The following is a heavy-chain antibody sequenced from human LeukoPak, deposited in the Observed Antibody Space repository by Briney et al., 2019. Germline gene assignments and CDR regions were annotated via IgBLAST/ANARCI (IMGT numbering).Heavy chain of an antibody. CDR3: AKTAAVAGGAGYFDY. Sequence: GGSLRLSCAASGFTFSSYAMSWVRQAPGKGLEWVSAISGSGGSTYYADSVKDRFTISRDNSKNTLYLQMNSLRAEDTAVYYCAKTAAVAGGAGYFDYWGQGTLVTVSS. CDR1: GFTFSSYA. J-gene: IGHJ4*02. V-gene: IGHV3-23*01. CDR2: ISGSGGST. D-gene: IGHD6-19*01.